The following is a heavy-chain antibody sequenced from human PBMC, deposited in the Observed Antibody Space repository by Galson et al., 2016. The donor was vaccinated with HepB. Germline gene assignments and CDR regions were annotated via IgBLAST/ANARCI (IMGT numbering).Heavy chain of an antibody. V-gene: IGHV1-18*01. CDR1: GYTFSGHG. Sequence: SVKVSCKASGYTFSGHGIAWVRQAPGQGLEWMGYISPYNGNTDYAQNFQGRITMTTDASTGTAYMEVRSLKSDDTAVYYCARSGIIRVNWFDPWGQGTLVIVSS. D-gene: IGHD3-10*01. CDR2: ISPYNGNT. CDR3: ARSGIIRVNWFDP. J-gene: IGHJ5*02.